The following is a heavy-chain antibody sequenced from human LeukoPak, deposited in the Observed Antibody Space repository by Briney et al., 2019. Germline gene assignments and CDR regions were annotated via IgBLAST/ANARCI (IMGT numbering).Heavy chain of an antibody. Sequence: GGSLRLSCAASGFTFSDYYMTWVRQAPGKGLEWVSAISGSGGSTYYADSVKGRFTISRDNSKNTLYLQMNSLRAEDTAVYYCAKVHDIVVVPAAIFDYWGQGTLVTVSS. V-gene: IGHV3-23*01. CDR3: AKVHDIVVVPAAIFDY. D-gene: IGHD2-2*01. J-gene: IGHJ4*02. CDR2: ISGSGGST. CDR1: GFTFSDYY.